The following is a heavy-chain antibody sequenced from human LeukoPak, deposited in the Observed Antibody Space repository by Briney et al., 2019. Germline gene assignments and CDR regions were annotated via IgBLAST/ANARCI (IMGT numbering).Heavy chain of an antibody. V-gene: IGHV1-18*01. CDR2: ISAYNGNT. CDR3: ARDGIAAAGTHGRVIDY. D-gene: IGHD6-13*01. CDR1: GYTFASYG. J-gene: IGHJ4*02. Sequence: ASVKVSCKASGYTFASYGISWVRQAPGQGLEWMGWISAYNGNTNYAQKLQGRVTMTTDTSTSTAYMELRSLRSDDTAVYYCARDGIAAAGTHGRVIDYWGQGTLVTVSS.